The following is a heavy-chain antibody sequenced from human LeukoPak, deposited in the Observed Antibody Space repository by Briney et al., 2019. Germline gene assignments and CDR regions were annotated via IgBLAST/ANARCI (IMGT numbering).Heavy chain of an antibody. D-gene: IGHD3/OR15-3a*01. Sequence: TSETLSLTCTVSGVSISSSNSYWGWIRQPPGKGLEWIGSIYYRGNTYYNASLKSQVSISIDTSKNQFSLRLTSVTAADTAVYYCARQTGSGLFILPGGQGTLVTVSS. CDR3: ARQTGSGLFILP. V-gene: IGHV4-39*01. CDR1: GVSISSSNSY. J-gene: IGHJ4*02. CDR2: IYYRGNT.